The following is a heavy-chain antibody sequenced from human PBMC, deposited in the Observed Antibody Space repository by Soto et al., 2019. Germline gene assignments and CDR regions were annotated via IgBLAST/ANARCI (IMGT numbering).Heavy chain of an antibody. CDR1: GFTFSSYG. Sequence: QVQLVESGGGVVQPGRSLRLSCAASGFTFSSYGMHWVRQAPGKGLEWVAVISYDGSNKYYADSVKGRFTISRDNSKNTLYLQMNGLRAEDTAVYYGSGDSSGWHLDYWGQGTLVTVSS. CDR2: ISYDGSNK. V-gene: IGHV3-30*03. J-gene: IGHJ4*02. D-gene: IGHD6-19*01. CDR3: SGDSSGWHLDY.